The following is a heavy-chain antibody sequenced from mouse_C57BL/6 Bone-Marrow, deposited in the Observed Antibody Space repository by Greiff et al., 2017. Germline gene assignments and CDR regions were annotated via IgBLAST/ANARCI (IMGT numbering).Heavy chain of an antibody. D-gene: IGHD1-1*01. V-gene: IGHV5S21*01. CDR2: ISRGGDYI. Sequence: EVNLVESGEGLVKPGGSLKLSCAASGFTFSSYAMSWVRQTPEKRLEWVAYISRGGDYIYYADTVKGRFTISRDNARNTLYLQMSSLKSEDTAMYYCAGLYYGSSYYFDYWGQGTTLTVSS. CDR3: AGLYYGSSYYFDY. CDR1: GFTFSSYA. J-gene: IGHJ2*01.